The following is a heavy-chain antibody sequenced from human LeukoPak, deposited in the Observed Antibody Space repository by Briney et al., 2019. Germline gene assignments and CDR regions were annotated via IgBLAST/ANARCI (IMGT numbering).Heavy chain of an antibody. CDR1: GGSINSGSYY. Sequence: PSETLSLTCTVSGGSINSGSYYWSWIRQHPGKGLEWIGYIYYSGNAYYNPSLKSRVTISVDTSKNQFSLKLSSVTAADTAVYYCARAGYDSSGYSTYYFDYWGQGTLVTVSS. J-gene: IGHJ4*02. CDR3: ARAGYDSSGYSTYYFDY. D-gene: IGHD3-22*01. V-gene: IGHV4-31*03. CDR2: IYYSGNA.